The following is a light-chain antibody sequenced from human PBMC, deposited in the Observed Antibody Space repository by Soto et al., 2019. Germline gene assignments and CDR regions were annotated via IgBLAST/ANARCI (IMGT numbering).Light chain of an antibody. CDR2: DAS. CDR1: QSISNY. CDR3: QQHGTSPIT. V-gene: IGKV3-11*01. J-gene: IGKJ5*01. Sequence: EIVLTQSPATLSLSPGERAALSCRASQSISNYLAWYQQKPGQAPRLLIYDASNRATGIPDRFSGSGSGTDFTLTISRLEPEDFAVYYCQQHGTSPITFGQGTRLEIK.